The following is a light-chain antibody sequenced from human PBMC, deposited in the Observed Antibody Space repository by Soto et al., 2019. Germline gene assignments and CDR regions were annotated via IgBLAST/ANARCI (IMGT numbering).Light chain of an antibody. CDR3: QKYNGYSTWT. CDR2: DAY. V-gene: IGKV1-5*01. CDR1: QSVSIW. Sequence: DIQMTHAPSTLSAFVGDTVTITLLASQSVSIWLAWYQKKPGKAPQVLIWDAYTLQRGVPSTFSGSGSGTEFTLPIRRLQPQDFANYYCQKYNGYSTWTCGHGPTV. J-gene: IGKJ1*01.